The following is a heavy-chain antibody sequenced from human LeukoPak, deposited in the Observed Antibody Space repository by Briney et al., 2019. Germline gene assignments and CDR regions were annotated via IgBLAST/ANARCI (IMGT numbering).Heavy chain of an antibody. V-gene: IGHV4-59*01. J-gene: IGHJ4*02. CDR3: ARGYDYADK. Sequence: PSETLSLTXTVSGGSISGYYWTSIRQPPGKGLEWIGYVSYSGSTYYNPSLKNRVTISVDTSKNQFSLNLRSVTAADTAVYYCARGYDYADKWGQGTLVTVSS. CDR2: VSYSGST. D-gene: IGHD3-16*01. CDR1: GGSISGYY.